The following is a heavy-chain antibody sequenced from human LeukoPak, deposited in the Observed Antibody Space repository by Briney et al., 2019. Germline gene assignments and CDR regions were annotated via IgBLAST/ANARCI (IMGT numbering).Heavy chain of an antibody. Sequence: SETLSLTCTVSGGSISSYYWSWIRQPAGKGPEWIGRIYTSGSTNYNPSLKSRVTMSVDTSKNQFSLKLSSVTAADTAVYYCARSSGSGSYYNPTPYYFDYWGQGTLVTVSS. CDR3: ARSSGSGSYYNPTPYYFDY. CDR2: IYTSGST. D-gene: IGHD3-10*01. J-gene: IGHJ4*02. CDR1: GGSISSYY. V-gene: IGHV4-4*07.